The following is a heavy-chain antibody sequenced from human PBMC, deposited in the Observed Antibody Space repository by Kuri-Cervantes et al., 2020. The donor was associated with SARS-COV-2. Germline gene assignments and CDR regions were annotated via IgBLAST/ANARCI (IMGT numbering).Heavy chain of an antibody. V-gene: IGHV1-69*10. D-gene: IGHD3-10*01. J-gene: IGHJ3*02. CDR3: ASISMVRGPQNAFDI. CDR1: GGTFSSYA. CDR2: IIPILGIA. Sequence: SVKVSCKASGGTFSSYAISWVRQAPGQGLEWMGGIIPILGIANYAQKFQGRVTITADTSTSTAYMELRSLRSGDTAVYYCASISMVRGPQNAFDIWGQGQWSPSPQ.